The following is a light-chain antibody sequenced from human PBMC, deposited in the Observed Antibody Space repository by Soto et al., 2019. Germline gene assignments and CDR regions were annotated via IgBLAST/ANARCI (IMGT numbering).Light chain of an antibody. CDR3: QQYNCWPPKYT. CDR2: RAS. Sequence: EIVMTQSPATLSVSPGGRATLSCRASQSVSSYLAWYQQRRGQPPRLLIYRASTRATGIPDRFSGSGSGTEFSPSISSAQSEDFAVYSCQQYNCWPPKYTFGQRTKLEI. J-gene: IGKJ2*01. V-gene: IGKV3-15*01. CDR1: QSVSSY.